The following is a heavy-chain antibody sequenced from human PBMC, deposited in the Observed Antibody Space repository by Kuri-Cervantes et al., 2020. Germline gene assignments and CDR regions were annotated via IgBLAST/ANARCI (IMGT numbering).Heavy chain of an antibody. CDR3: ARGSYYDFWSGYYTHSYYYYMDV. Sequence: ASVKVSCKASGGTFSSYAISWVRQAPGQGLEWMGWMNPNSGNTGYAQKFQGRVTMTRNTSISTAYMELSSLRSEDTAVYYCARGSYYDFWSGYYTHSYYYYMDVWGKGTTVTVSS. J-gene: IGHJ6*03. CDR1: GGTFSSYA. CDR2: MNPNSGNT. D-gene: IGHD3-3*01. V-gene: IGHV1-8*02.